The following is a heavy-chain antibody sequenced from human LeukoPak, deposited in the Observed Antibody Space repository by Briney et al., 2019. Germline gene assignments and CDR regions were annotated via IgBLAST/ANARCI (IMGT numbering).Heavy chain of an antibody. CDR2: IIPIFGTA. V-gene: IGHV1-69*05. J-gene: IGHJ4*02. CDR3: ARLNYDSSGYYY. Sequence: SVKVSCKASGGPFSSYAISWVRQAPGQGLEWMGGIIPIFGTANYAQKFQGRVTITTDESTSTAYMELSSLRSEDTAVYYCARLNYDSSGYYYWGQGTLVTVSS. CDR1: GGPFSSYA. D-gene: IGHD3-22*01.